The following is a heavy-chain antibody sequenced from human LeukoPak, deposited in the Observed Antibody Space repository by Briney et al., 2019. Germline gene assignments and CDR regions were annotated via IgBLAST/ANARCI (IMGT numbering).Heavy chain of an antibody. D-gene: IGHD1-26*01. V-gene: IGHV3-33*01. CDR3: ARASGSYDY. Sequence: GSSLRLSCAASGFPFSTYGMHWVRKAPGKGLEWVAVIWYDGSNKYYADSVKGRFTISRDNSKNTLYLQMNSLRAEDTAVYYCARASGSYDYWGQGTLVTVSS. CDR1: GFPFSTYG. CDR2: IWYDGSNK. J-gene: IGHJ4*02.